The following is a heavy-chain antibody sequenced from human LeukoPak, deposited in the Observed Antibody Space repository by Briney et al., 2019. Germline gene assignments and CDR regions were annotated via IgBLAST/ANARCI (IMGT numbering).Heavy chain of an antibody. CDR2: INHSGST. J-gene: IGHJ6*02. V-gene: IGHV4-34*01. D-gene: IGHD2-2*01. CDR3: ARGSLGVVAPAAIRYYYYGMDV. Sequence: SETLSLTCAVYGGSFSGYYWSWIRQPPGKGLEWIGEINHSGSTNYNPSLKSRVTISVDTSKNQFSLKLSSVTAADTAVYYCARGSLGVVAPAAIRYYYYGMDVWGQGTTVTVSS. CDR1: GGSFSGYY.